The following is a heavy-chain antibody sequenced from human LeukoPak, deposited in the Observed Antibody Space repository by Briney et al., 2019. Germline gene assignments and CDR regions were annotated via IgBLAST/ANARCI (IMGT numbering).Heavy chain of an antibody. J-gene: IGHJ3*02. CDR2: IRTKVNSYAT. V-gene: IGHV3-73*01. CDR1: GFTFSGSA. CDR3: TRLGIPASGTAAFDI. Sequence: QAGGSLRLSCATSGFTFSGSAMHWVRQASGKGLEWVGLIRTKVNSYATAYAASVKGRFTISRDDSMNTAYPQMNSLKTEDTAVYYCTRLGIPASGTAAFDIWGQGTMVTVSS. D-gene: IGHD6-13*01.